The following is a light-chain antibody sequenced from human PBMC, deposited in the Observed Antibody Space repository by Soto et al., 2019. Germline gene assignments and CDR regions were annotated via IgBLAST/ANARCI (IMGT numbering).Light chain of an antibody. V-gene: IGKV3-20*01. J-gene: IGKJ4*01. CDR3: EYYGTSIT. CDR2: GAS. CDR1: QSVSSSY. Sequence: EIVLTQSPGTRSSSPGGRATLSCRASQSVSSSYLAWYQQKPGQAPRLLIYGASNRATGIPDRFSGSGSGTDFTLTISRLEPEDFAVYYCEYYGTSITFGGGTKVDIK.